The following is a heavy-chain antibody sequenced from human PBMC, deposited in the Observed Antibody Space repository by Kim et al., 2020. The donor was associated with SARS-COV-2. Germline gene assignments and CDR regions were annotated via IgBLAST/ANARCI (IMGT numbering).Heavy chain of an antibody. Sequence: ASVKVSCKASGYTFTSYYMHWVRQAPGQGLEWMGLINPSGGSTSYAQKFQGRVTMTRDTSTSTVYMELSRLRSEDTAVYYCARDLTTTDGYRDYYYGMDVWGQGTTVTVSS. CDR2: INPSGGST. CDR1: GYTFTSYY. CDR3: ARDLTTTDGYRDYYYGMDV. D-gene: IGHD5-12*01. J-gene: IGHJ6*02. V-gene: IGHV1-46*01.